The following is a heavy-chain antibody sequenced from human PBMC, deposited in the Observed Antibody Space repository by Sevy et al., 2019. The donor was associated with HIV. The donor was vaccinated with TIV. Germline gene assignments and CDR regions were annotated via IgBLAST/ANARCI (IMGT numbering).Heavy chain of an antibody. D-gene: IGHD1-7*01. CDR1: GYTFSSHD. J-gene: IGHJ6*02. CDR3: ARDPSGNYLTPHYRDYYGLDV. V-gene: IGHV1-8*01. Sequence: ASAKVSCKTSGYTFSSHDINWVRQAPGQGLEWMGWMNPNNGNTGYVQKFQDRVTMTRDSPIATAYMDLRGLTSDDTAVYYCARDPSGNYLTPHYRDYYGLDVWGQGTAVTVSS. CDR2: MNPNNGNT.